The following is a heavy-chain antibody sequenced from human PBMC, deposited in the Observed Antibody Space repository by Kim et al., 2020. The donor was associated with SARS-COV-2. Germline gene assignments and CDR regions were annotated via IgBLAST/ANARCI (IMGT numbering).Heavy chain of an antibody. CDR2: T. V-gene: IGHV4-4*02. J-gene: IGHJ3*02. D-gene: IGHD1-1*01. CDR3: ARHKMSTNAFDI. Sequence: TNYHPSLRGRVTISLDKSKNQVSLTLTTVTAVDTAIYYCARHKMSTNAFDIWGQGTTVTVSS.